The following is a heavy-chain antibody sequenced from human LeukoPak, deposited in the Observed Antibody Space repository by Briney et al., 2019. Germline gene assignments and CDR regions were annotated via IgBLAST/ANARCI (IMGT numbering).Heavy chain of an antibody. D-gene: IGHD6-13*01. V-gene: IGHV3-23*01. J-gene: IGHJ4*02. CDR3: AKQYSSSWYGNYFDY. CDR2: LTGKCGNT. Sequence: GVSLRLSCASSGFTFSSHSMSWVRQAPAKGREGVSALTGKCGNTYYADSVKCRYTISRDNSKNTLYLHMHSLRAEDTGVYYFAKQYSSSWYGNYFDYWGQGALVTVCS. CDR1: GFTFSSHS.